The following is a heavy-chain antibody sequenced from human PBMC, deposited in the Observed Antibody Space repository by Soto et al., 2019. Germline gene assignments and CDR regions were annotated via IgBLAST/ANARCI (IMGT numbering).Heavy chain of an antibody. J-gene: IGHJ4*02. D-gene: IGHD3-16*01. CDR1: GGSFSGYY. Sequence: QVQLQQWGAGLLKPSETLSLTCAVYGGSFSGYYWNWVRQPPGKGLEWIGEINHSGNTNYNPSLKGRVPLSVHTSNNQFSLNLSSVTAAAPAVYYCERDDKRYSYVTTKYYFEKWGPGILVTVSS. CDR3: ERDDKRYSYVTTKYYFEK. V-gene: IGHV4-34*01. CDR2: INHSGNT.